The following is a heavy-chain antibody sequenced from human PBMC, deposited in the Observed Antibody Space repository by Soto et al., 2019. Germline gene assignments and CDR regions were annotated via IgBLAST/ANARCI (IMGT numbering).Heavy chain of an antibody. Sequence: PGGSLRLSCAASGFTLSSYAMHWVRQAPGKGLEWVAVISYDGSNKYYADSVKGRFTISRDNSKNTLYLQMNSLRAEDTAVYYCAKLHVPGAIWPVIDAFDIWGQGTMVTVSS. CDR3: AKLHVPGAIWPVIDAFDI. CDR2: ISYDGSNK. CDR1: GFTLSSYA. V-gene: IGHV3-30-3*02. J-gene: IGHJ3*02. D-gene: IGHD2-2*01.